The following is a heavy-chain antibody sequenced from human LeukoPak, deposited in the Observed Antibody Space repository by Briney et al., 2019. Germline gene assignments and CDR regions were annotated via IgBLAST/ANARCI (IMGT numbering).Heavy chain of an antibody. CDR2: ISDSGEYT. CDR1: GFTFSSYA. D-gene: IGHD2-8*01. CDR3: AKDTSIGKYCTNGVCSPFDY. V-gene: IGHV3-23*01. Sequence: GGSLRLSCARCGFTFSSYAVGWVRHARGQGRVWVSVISDSGEYTSYAVLVRGRFTISRDNSRTTLYLQMISLRPEDTAVYYCAKDTSIGKYCTNGVCSPFDYWGQGSLVTVSS. J-gene: IGHJ4*02.